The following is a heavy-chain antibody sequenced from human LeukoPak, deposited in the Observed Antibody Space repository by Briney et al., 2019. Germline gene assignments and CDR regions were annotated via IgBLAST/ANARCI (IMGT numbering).Heavy chain of an antibody. D-gene: IGHD3-22*01. CDR2: ISSSSSYI. CDR3: ARAIVYDSSGYDY. V-gene: IGHV3-21*01. Sequence: GGSLRLSCAASGFTFSSYSMNWVRQAPGKGLEWVSSISSSSSYIYYADSVEGRFTISRDNAKNSLYLQMNSLRAEDTAVYYCARAIVYDSSGYDYWGQGTLVTVSS. J-gene: IGHJ4*02. CDR1: GFTFSSYS.